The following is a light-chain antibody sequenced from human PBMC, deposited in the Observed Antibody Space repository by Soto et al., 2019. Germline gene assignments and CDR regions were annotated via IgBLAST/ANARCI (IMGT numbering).Light chain of an antibody. Sequence: DIQMTQSPSSLSACVGNRVTITCQASQDIATYLNWYPQKPGKAPNLLIYDASNLETGVPSRFSGGGSGTHFTFTISSLQPEDIATYYCQQYDNLPLTFGGGTKVDIK. CDR2: DAS. V-gene: IGKV1-33*01. CDR1: QDIATY. CDR3: QQYDNLPLT. J-gene: IGKJ4*01.